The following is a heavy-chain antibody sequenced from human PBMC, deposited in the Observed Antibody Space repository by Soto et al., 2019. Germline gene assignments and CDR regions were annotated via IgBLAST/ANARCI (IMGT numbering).Heavy chain of an antibody. D-gene: IGHD3-3*01. J-gene: IGHJ6*03. Sequence: PGGSLRLSCAASGFTFSSYSMNWVRQAPGKGLEWVSSISSSSSYIYYADSVKGRFTISRDNAKNSLYLQMNSLRAEDTAVYYCARHPHRSLDFWRGDYYYYYMDVWGKGTTVTVSS. CDR3: ARHPHRSLDFWRGDYYYYYMDV. V-gene: IGHV3-21*01. CDR2: ISSSSSYI. CDR1: GFTFSSYS.